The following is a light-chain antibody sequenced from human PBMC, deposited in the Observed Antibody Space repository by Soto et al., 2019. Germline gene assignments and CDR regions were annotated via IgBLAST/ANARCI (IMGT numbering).Light chain of an antibody. J-gene: IGKJ1*01. V-gene: IGKV1-5*03. CDR3: QHWNDYSWT. CDR2: KTS. CDR1: QSISIW. Sequence: DIHMTQSPSTLSASVGDRVTITCRASQSISIWLAWDQQKPGKAANLLIYKTSSLQTGVPSRFSGSGSGTEFPLTISSLQPDDFATYYCQHWNDYSWTFGQGTKVEVK.